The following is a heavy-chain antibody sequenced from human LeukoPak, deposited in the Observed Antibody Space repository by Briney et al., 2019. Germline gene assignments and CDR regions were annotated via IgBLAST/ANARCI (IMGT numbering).Heavy chain of an antibody. V-gene: IGHV3-33*01. CDR1: GFTFSSYG. Sequence: GGSLRLSCAASGFTFSSYGMHWVRQAPGKGLEWVAVIWYDGSNKYYADSVKGRFTISRDNSKNTLYLQMNSLRAEDTAVYYCARNVPAYYYDSSGYTDAFDIWGQGTMVTVSS. D-gene: IGHD3-22*01. J-gene: IGHJ3*02. CDR2: IWYDGSNK. CDR3: ARNVPAYYYDSSGYTDAFDI.